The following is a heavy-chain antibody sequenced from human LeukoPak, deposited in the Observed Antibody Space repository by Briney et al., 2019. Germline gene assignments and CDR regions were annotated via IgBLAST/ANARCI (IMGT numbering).Heavy chain of an antibody. Sequence: GGSLRLSCAASGFTFSNYWMSWVRQAPGKELEWVANIKRDGSEKYYVDSVKGRFTISRDNAKNSLYLQMNSLRAEDTAVYYCARDRYSSGGLDVWGQGTTVTVSS. V-gene: IGHV3-7*04. CDR2: IKRDGSEK. CDR3: ARDRYSSGGLDV. D-gene: IGHD3-22*01. CDR1: GFTFSNYW. J-gene: IGHJ6*02.